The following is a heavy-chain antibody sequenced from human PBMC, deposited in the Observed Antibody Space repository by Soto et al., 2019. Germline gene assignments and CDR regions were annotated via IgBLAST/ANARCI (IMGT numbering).Heavy chain of an antibody. D-gene: IGHD6-6*01. CDR2: ISAYNGNT. CDR3: ARDSRIAARSWFDP. J-gene: IGHJ5*02. CDR1: GYTFTSYG. Sequence: QVQLVQSGAEVKKPGASVKVSCKASGYTFTSYGISWVRQAPGQGLEWMGWISAYNGNTNYAQKLQGSVTMTADTSTSTGYMELRSLRSDDTAVYYCARDSRIAARSWFDPWGQGTLVTVSS. V-gene: IGHV1-18*04.